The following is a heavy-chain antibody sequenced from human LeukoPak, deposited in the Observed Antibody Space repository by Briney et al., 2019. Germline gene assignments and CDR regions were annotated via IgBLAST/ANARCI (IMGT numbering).Heavy chain of an antibody. J-gene: IGHJ4*02. D-gene: IGHD3-10*01. V-gene: IGHV3-66*01. Sequence: PGGSLRLSCAASGFTVSSNYMSWVRQAPGKGLEWVSVIYSGGSTYYADSVKGRFTISRDNSKNTLYLQMNSLRAEDTAVYYCARDLGSGSYYKGGYWGQGILVTVSS. CDR3: ARDLGSGSYYKGGY. CDR2: IYSGGST. CDR1: GFTVSSNY.